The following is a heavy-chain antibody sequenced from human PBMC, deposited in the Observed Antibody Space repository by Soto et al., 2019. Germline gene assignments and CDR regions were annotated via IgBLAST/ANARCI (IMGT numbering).Heavy chain of an antibody. D-gene: IGHD6-6*01. CDR2: INPKTGST. J-gene: IGHJ4*02. CDR3: ARTPESAHHDY. CDR1: GYTFTDYY. V-gene: IGHV1-2*02. Sequence: QVQLVQSGAEVKMPGASVKVSCKASGYTFTDYYVHWVRQAPGQGLEWVAWINPKTGSTHYAQKFQGRVTMTRDTSINTAYMEVTSLTSDDTAVYYCARTPESAHHDYWGQGTLFTVSS.